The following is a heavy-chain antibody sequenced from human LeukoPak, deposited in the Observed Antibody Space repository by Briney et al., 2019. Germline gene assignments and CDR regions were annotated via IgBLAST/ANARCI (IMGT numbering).Heavy chain of an antibody. Sequence: GGSLRLSCAASGFTFSSYGMHWVRQAPDKGLEWVAVIWYDGSNKYYADSVKGRFTISRDNSKNTLYLQMNSLRAEDTAVYYCASTGIAVAGTSDYFDYWGQGTLVTVSS. CDR3: ASTGIAVAGTSDYFDY. J-gene: IGHJ4*02. CDR2: IWYDGSNK. CDR1: GFTFSSYG. D-gene: IGHD6-19*01. V-gene: IGHV3-33*01.